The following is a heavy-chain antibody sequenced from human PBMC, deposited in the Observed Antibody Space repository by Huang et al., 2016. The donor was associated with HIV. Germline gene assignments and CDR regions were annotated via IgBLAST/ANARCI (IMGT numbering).Heavy chain of an antibody. CDR3: TGALASDTGMDV. CDR1: GFTFSDHY. V-gene: IGHV3-72*01. Sequence: EVQLVESGGGLVQPGGSLRLSCAASGFTFSDHYMDWVRQAPGKGLEWVGRSRNNVRSYTTEYAASVKGRFTISRDDSETSLYLQMNSLRTEDSAVYYCTGALASDTGMDVWGQGTTVTVSS. J-gene: IGHJ6*02. D-gene: IGHD6-19*01. CDR2: SRNNVRSYTT.